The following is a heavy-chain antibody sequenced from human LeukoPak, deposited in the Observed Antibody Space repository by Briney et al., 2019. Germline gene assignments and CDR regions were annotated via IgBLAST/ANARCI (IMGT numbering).Heavy chain of an antibody. CDR2: IYHSGST. D-gene: IGHD6-6*01. CDR3: ARGRPQYSRHDAFDI. CDR1: GYSISSSYY. Sequence: PSETLSLTCAVSGYSISSSYYWGWIRQPPGKGLEWIGTIYHSGSTHYNPSLKSRVTLSVDTSKNQFSLKLSSVTAADTAVYYCARGRPQYSRHDAFDIWGQGTMVTVSS. V-gene: IGHV4-38-2*01. J-gene: IGHJ3*02.